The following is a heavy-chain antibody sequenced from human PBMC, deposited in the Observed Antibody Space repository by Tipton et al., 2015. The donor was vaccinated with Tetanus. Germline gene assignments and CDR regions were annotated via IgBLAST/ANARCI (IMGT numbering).Heavy chain of an antibody. D-gene: IGHD3-10*01. V-gene: IGHV3-30*18. CDR2: ISFDGRNK. Sequence: FLRLSCAASGFTFCSFGMHWVRQAPGRGLEWVAGISFDGRNKYYADSVKDRITISRDNSKNTLFLQMTSLRPDDTAVYYCAKDRELRGDHLDYWGQGTLVTVSS. CDR1: GFTFCSFG. CDR3: AKDRELRGDHLDY. J-gene: IGHJ4*02.